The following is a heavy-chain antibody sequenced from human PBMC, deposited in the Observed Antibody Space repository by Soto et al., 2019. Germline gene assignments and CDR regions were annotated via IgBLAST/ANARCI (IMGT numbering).Heavy chain of an antibody. J-gene: IGHJ5*02. CDR2: IYYSGST. V-gene: IGHV4-59*01. CDR1: GGSISSYY. Sequence: SETLSLTCTVSGGSISSYYWSWIRQPPGKGLEWIGYIYYSGSTNYNPSLKSRVTISVDTSKNQFSLKLSSVTAADTAVYYCARENWFDPWGQGTLVTVSS. CDR3: ARENWFDP.